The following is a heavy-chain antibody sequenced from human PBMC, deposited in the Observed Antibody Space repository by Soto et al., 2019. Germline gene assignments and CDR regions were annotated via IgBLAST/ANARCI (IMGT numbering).Heavy chain of an antibody. CDR1: GFTFSSYG. CDR3: ARDATVVRGVIIPDARGMDV. Sequence: QVQLVESGGGVVQPGRSLRLSCAASGFTFSSYGMHWVRQAPGKGLEWVAVIWYDGSNKYYADSVKGRFTISRDNSKNTLYLQMNSLRAEDTAVNYCARDATVVRGVIIPDARGMDVWGQGTTVTVSS. CDR2: IWYDGSNK. V-gene: IGHV3-33*01. D-gene: IGHD3-10*01. J-gene: IGHJ6*02.